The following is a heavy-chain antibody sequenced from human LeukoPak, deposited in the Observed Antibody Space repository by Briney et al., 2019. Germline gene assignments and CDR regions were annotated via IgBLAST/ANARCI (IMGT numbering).Heavy chain of an antibody. CDR1: GASISSSNW. CDR2: IYHSGNT. Sequence: SETLSLTCAVSGASISSSNWWSWVRQPTGKGLEWIGEIYHSGNTNYNPSLKSRVTVSVDKSKNQFSLNLSSVTAADTAIYYCARGGVGATTAYFDYWGQGTLVTVSS. V-gene: IGHV4-4*02. CDR3: ARGGVGATTAYFDY. D-gene: IGHD1-26*01. J-gene: IGHJ4*02.